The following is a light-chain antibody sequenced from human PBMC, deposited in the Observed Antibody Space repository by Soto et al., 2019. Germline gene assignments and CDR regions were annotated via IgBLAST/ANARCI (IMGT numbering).Light chain of an antibody. CDR3: QQDNNWPPLT. CDR2: GAS. J-gene: IGKJ4*01. V-gene: IGKV3-15*01. CDR1: QSAGNF. Sequence: EIVMTQSPATLSVSPGETASLSCRASQSAGNFLAWYQQKPGQAPRLLIYGASTRATGIPARFSGSGSGTEFTLTINSLQSEDFAVYYCQQDNNWPPLTFGGGTKVDIK.